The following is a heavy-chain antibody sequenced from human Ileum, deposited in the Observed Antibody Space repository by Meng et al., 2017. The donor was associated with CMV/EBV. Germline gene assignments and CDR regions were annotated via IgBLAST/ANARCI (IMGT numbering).Heavy chain of an antibody. CDR3: AREEFSGYVSS. V-gene: IGHV1-18*01. J-gene: IGHJ5*02. D-gene: IGHD5-12*01. CDR2: ITPYNGNT. Sequence: QVQLVQSGSELKEPGASVILSCKASGYDFTTYGVNWVRQAPGQGLEWMGWITPYNGNTNYAHSLQGRVTMTTDTSTSTAYMELRNLRSDDTAVYYCAREEFSGYVSSWGQGTLVTVSS. CDR1: GYDFTTYG.